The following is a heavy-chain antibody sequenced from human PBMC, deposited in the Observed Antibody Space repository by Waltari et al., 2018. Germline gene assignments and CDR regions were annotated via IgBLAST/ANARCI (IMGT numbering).Heavy chain of an antibody. CDR3: TREIDYDSSGYDY. V-gene: IGHV3-21*01. D-gene: IGHD3-22*01. J-gene: IGHJ4*02. Sequence: EVQLVESGGGLVKPGGSLRLSCSASGFTFSSYSMNWVRQAPGKGLEWVSAISSSSSYIYYADSVKGRFTISRDNAKNSLYLQMNSLRAEDTAVYYCTREIDYDSSGYDYWGQGTLVTVSS. CDR1: GFTFSSYS. CDR2: ISSSSSYI.